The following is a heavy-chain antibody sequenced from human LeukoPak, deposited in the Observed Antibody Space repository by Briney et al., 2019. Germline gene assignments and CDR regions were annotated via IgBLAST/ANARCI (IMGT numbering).Heavy chain of an antibody. CDR1: GGSFSGYY. V-gene: IGHV4-34*01. CDR3: ARGVVTVTTKLLNWFDP. D-gene: IGHD4-17*01. CDR2: INHSGST. Sequence: SETLSLTCAVYGGSFSGYYWSWIRQPPGKGLEWIGEINHSGSTNYNPSLKSRVTISVDSSKNQFSLKLSSVTAADTAVYYCARGVVTVTTKLLNWFDPWGQGTLVTVSS. J-gene: IGHJ5*02.